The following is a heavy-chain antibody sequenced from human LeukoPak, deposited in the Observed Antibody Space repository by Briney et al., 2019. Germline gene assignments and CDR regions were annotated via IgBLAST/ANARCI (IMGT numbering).Heavy chain of an antibody. V-gene: IGHV3-23*01. CDR1: GFTFSSYA. Sequence: GGSLRLSCAASGFTFSSYAMNWARQAPGKGLEWVSVVSGSGITTYYADSVKGRFTISRDNSKNTLYLQMNSLRAEDTAVYYCAKYGGSSATVNWFDPWGQGTLVTVSS. J-gene: IGHJ5*02. CDR2: VSGSGITT. D-gene: IGHD1-26*01. CDR3: AKYGGSSATVNWFDP.